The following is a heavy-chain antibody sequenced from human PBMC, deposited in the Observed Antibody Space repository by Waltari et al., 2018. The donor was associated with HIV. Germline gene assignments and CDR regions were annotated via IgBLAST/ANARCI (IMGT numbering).Heavy chain of an antibody. Sequence: QLQLQQSGPGLVKPSKTLSLTCAISGDSVSGTTVSWNWIRQSPSRGLEWLGRTYYNSKWYNDYALSVKSRISINPDTSKNQVSLQLNSVTPEDTAVYYCARLYWGNKAFDIWGQGTMVTVSS. CDR3: ARLYWGNKAFDI. V-gene: IGHV6-1*01. D-gene: IGHD3-16*01. CDR2: TYYNSKWYN. CDR1: GDSVSGTTVS. J-gene: IGHJ3*02.